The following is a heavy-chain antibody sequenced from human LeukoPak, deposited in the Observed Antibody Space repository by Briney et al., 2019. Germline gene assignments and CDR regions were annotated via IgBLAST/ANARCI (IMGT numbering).Heavy chain of an antibody. J-gene: IGHJ4*02. CDR3: ASEDCSGGSCCFDY. CDR1: GGSFSGYY. Sequence: KPSETLSLTCAVYGGSFSGYYWSWIRQPPGKGLEWIGEINHSGSTNYNPSLKSRVTISVDTSKNQFSLKLRSVTAADTAVYYCASEDCSGGSCCFDYWGQGTLVTVSS. CDR2: INHSGST. V-gene: IGHV4-34*01. D-gene: IGHD2-15*01.